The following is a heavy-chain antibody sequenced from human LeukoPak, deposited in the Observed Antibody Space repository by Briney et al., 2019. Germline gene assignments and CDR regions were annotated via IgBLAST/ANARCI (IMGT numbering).Heavy chain of an antibody. Sequence: GGSLRLSCAASGFTFSSYSMNWVRQAPGKGLEWVSFISSSSSYIYCADSVKGRFTISRDNSKNSLYLQMNSLRAEDTAVYYCARVHYYGSRYYYMDVWGKGTTVTISS. CDR1: GFTFSSYS. CDR2: ISSSSSYI. J-gene: IGHJ6*03. V-gene: IGHV3-21*06. CDR3: ARVHYYGSRYYYMDV. D-gene: IGHD3-10*01.